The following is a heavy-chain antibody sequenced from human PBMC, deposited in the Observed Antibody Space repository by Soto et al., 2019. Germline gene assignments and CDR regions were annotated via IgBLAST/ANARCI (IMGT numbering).Heavy chain of an antibody. J-gene: IGHJ3*01. CDR2: IIPIFGTA. Sequence: ASVKVSCKASGGTFSSYAISWVRQAPGQGLEWMGGIIPIFGTANYAQKFQGRVTITADKSTSTAYMELSSLRSEDTAVYYCAPPHNLDSYDSSGYYVGGNAFDLWDQGTMATVSS. CDR3: APPHNLDSYDSSGYYVGGNAFDL. V-gene: IGHV1-69*06. D-gene: IGHD3-22*01. CDR1: GGTFSSYA.